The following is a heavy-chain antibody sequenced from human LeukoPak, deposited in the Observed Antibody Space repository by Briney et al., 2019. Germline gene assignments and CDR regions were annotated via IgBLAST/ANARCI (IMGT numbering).Heavy chain of an antibody. CDR3: ARKSSSGWYFDY. CDR1: GGSISSYY. CDR2: IHYTGNT. V-gene: IGHV4-59*01. Sequence: SETLSLTCNVSGGSISSYYWSWIRQPPGKGLEWIGYIHYTGNTNYNPSLKSRVTISVDTSKNQFSLKLSSVTAADTAVYYCARKSSSGWYFDYWGQGTLVTVSS. J-gene: IGHJ4*02. D-gene: IGHD6-19*01.